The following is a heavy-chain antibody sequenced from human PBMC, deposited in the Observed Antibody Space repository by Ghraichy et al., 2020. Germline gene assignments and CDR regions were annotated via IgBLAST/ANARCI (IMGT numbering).Heavy chain of an antibody. Sequence: LSLTCAASGFTFSSYGMHWVRQAPGKGLEWVAVISYDGSNKYYADSVKGRFTISRDNSKNTLYLQMNSLRAEDTAVYYCAKDQGYCTNGVCTIGGFDPWGHGTLVPVSS. CDR2: ISYDGSNK. D-gene: IGHD2-8*01. J-gene: IGHJ5*02. V-gene: IGHV3-30*18. CDR1: GFTFSSYG. CDR3: AKDQGYCTNGVCTIGGFDP.